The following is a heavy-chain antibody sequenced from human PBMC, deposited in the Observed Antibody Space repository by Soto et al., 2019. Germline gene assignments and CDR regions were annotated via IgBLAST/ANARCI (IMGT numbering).Heavy chain of an antibody. CDR3: ASLAMTTDDY. J-gene: IGHJ4*02. Sequence: GGSLRLSCAASGFTFRNYWMSWVRQAPGKGLEWVANIKQDGSEKYYVDSVKGRFTISRDNAKNSLYLQMNSLRAEDTAVYYCASLAMTTDDYWGQGTLVTVSS. V-gene: IGHV3-7*03. D-gene: IGHD4-17*01. CDR2: IKQDGSEK. CDR1: GFTFRNYW.